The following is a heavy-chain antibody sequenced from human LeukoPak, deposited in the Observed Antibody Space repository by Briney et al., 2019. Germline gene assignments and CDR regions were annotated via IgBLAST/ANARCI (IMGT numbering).Heavy chain of an antibody. J-gene: IGHJ1*01. CDR2: IIPIFCTA. V-gene: IGHV1-69*13. CDR1: GGTFSSYA. CDR3: VSVDSSKYLQH. Sequence: SVKVSCKASGGTFSSYAISWVRQAPGKGLECRGSIIPIFCTANYAQKFQGRVTFNAHESTRTAYVAVSSQRSGDRRVYYCVSVDSSKYLQHWGQGNLVSVST. D-gene: IGHD3-22*01.